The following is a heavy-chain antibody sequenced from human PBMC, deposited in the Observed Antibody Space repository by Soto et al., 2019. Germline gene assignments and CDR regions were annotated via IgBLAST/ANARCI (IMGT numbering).Heavy chain of an antibody. Sequence: ASVKVSCKASGYTFTSYAMHWVRQAPGQRLEWMGWINAGNGNTKYSQKFQGRVTITRDTSASTAYMELSSLRSEDTAVYYCARGGVHAHPRPGYSSGWYYWFDPWGQGTLVTVSS. V-gene: IGHV1-3*01. J-gene: IGHJ5*02. CDR1: GYTFTSYA. D-gene: IGHD6-19*01. CDR2: INAGNGNT. CDR3: ARGGVHAHPRPGYSSGWYYWFDP.